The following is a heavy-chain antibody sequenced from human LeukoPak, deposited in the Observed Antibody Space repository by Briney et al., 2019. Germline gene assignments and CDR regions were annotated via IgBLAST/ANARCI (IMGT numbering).Heavy chain of an antibody. J-gene: IGHJ1*01. CDR2: ISYDGSNK. CDR1: GFTSSSYA. D-gene: IGHD6-13*01. CDR3: ARDREAAGTGYFQH. Sequence: GGSLRLSCAASGFTSSSYAMHWVRQAPGKGLEWVAVISYDGSNKYYADSVKGRFTISRDNSKNTLYLQMNSLRAEDTAVYYCARDREAAGTGYFQHWGQGTLVTVSS. V-gene: IGHV3-30-3*01.